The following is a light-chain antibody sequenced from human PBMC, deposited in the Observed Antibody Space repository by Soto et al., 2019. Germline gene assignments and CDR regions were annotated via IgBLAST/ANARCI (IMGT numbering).Light chain of an antibody. Sequence: QSVLTQPASVSGSPGQSTTISCTGTSSDGGGYSYVSWYQHFPGKAPKLIIYDVSNRPSGVSNRFSGSKSGNTASLTISGLQAEDEADYYCSSYSSGRTVVFGGGTKVTVL. CDR3: SSYSSGRTVV. CDR2: DVS. J-gene: IGLJ2*01. V-gene: IGLV2-14*03. CDR1: SSDGGGYSY.